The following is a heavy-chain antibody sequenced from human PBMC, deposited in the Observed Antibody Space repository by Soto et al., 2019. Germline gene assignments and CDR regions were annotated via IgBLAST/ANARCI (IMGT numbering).Heavy chain of an antibody. D-gene: IGHD1-26*01. Sequence: EVQLVESGGGLVQPGGSLRLSCAASGFTVSSNYMSWVRQAPGKGLEWVSVIYSGGSTYYADSVNGRFTISRDNSKNTLYLQMNSLRAEDTAVYYCARDRSPTGMDVWGQGTTVTFSS. J-gene: IGHJ6*02. CDR3: ARDRSPTGMDV. CDR1: GFTVSSNY. V-gene: IGHV3-66*01. CDR2: IYSGGST.